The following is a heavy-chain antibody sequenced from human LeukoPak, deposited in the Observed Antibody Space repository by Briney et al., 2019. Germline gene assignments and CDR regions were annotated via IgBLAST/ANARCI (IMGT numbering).Heavy chain of an antibody. CDR1: GGSISSYN. D-gene: IGHD6-19*01. V-gene: IGHV4-59*12. J-gene: IGHJ6*03. CDR3: ARNGQRLAHHYYYYSMDV. Sequence: SETRSLTWTVSGGSISSYNGSWIRQPPGKGLEWMGNFYYSGSTNYNPSLKGRVTISVDTSKNQFSLKLSSVTAADTAVYYCARNGQRLAHHYYYYSMDVWGKGTTVTISS. CDR2: FYYSGST.